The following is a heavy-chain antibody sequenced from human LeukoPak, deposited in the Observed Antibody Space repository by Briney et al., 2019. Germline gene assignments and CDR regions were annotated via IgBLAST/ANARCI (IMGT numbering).Heavy chain of an antibody. Sequence: GESLKISCKGSGYSFTTYWIGWVRQMPGKGLEWMGIIYPGDSDTRYSPSFEGQVTISADKSISTAYLQWSSLKASDTAMYYCARLGSSSSSYYYYYMDVWGKGTTVTVSS. D-gene: IGHD6-6*01. V-gene: IGHV5-51*01. CDR2: IYPGDSDT. CDR1: GYSFTTYW. J-gene: IGHJ6*03. CDR3: ARLGSSSSSYYYYYMDV.